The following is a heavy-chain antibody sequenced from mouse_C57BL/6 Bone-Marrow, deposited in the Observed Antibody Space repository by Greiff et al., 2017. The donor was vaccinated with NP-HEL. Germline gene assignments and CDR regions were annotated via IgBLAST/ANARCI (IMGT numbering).Heavy chain of an antibody. J-gene: IGHJ2*01. CDR2: IYPGSGST. D-gene: IGHD1-1*01. Sequence: VQLQQPGAELVKPGASVKMSCKASGYTFTSYWITWVKQRPGQGLEWIGDIYPGSGSTNYNEKFKNKATLTVDTSSSTAYMQLSSLTSEDSAVYYCARDGSSPFDHWGQGTTLTLSA. CDR3: ARDGSSPFDH. V-gene: IGHV1-55*01. CDR1: GYTFTSYW.